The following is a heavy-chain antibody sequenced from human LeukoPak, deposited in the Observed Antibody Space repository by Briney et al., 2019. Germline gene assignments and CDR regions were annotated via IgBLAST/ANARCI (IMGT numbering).Heavy chain of an antibody. V-gene: IGHV3-23*01. J-gene: IGHJ2*01. CDR2: INTAGSNT. D-gene: IGHD4-17*01. CDR1: GFTFNNYV. Sequence: GGSLRLSCAASGFTFNNYVMSRVRQAPGKGLEWVSSINTAGSNTYYPDSVKGRFTVSRDNSRNTLSLQMNSLGPDDTAVYYCARRGSTVPPSWYFALWGRGTLVTVSS. CDR3: ARRGSTVPPSWYFAL.